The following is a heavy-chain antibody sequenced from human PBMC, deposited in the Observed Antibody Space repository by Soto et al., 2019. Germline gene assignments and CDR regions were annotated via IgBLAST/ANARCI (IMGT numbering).Heavy chain of an antibody. V-gene: IGHV4-34*01. J-gene: IGHJ6*02. CDR1: GGSFSGYY. Sequence: QVQLQQWGAGLLKPSETLSLTCAVYGGSFSGYYWSWIRQPPGKGLEWIGEINHSGSTNYNPSLKSRVTISVATSKNQFSLKLSSVTAADTAVYYCASIMVRGVRDYYGMDVWGQGTTVTVSS. D-gene: IGHD3-10*01. CDR2: INHSGST. CDR3: ASIMVRGVRDYYGMDV.